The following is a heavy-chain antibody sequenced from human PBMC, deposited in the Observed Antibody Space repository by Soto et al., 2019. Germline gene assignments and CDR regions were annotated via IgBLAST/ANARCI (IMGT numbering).Heavy chain of an antibody. CDR3: ARGIGVFDS. J-gene: IGHJ4*02. CDR1: GDSISTYDYY. CDR2: IYYSGTT. D-gene: IGHD3-10*01. V-gene: IGHV4-30-4*01. Sequence: SETLSLTCTVSGDSISTYDYYWSWFRQPPGEGLQWIGYIYYSGTTFYNPSLKSRITLSMDTSKNQFSLRLSSVTVADTAVYYCARGIGVFDSWGQGTLVTVS.